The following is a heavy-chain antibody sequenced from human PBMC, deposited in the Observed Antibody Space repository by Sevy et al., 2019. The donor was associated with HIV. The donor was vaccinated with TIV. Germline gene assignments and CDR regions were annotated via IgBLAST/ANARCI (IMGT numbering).Heavy chain of an antibody. D-gene: IGHD1-26*01. CDR3: ARDPTYSGSPCYFDY. J-gene: IGHJ4*02. CDR2: ISYDGSNK. Sequence: GGSLRLSCAASGFTFSSYAMHWVRQAPGKGLEWVAVISYDGSNKYYADSVKGRFTISRDNSKNTLYLQMNSLRAEDTAVYYCARDPTYSGSPCYFDYWGQGTLVTVSS. CDR1: GFTFSSYA. V-gene: IGHV3-30-3*01.